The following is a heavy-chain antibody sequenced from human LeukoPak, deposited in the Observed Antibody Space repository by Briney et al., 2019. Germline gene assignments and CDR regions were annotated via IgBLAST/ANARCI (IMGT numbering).Heavy chain of an antibody. J-gene: IGHJ3*02. CDR2: ISYDGNAK. Sequence: PGGSLRLSCSASGFTFSSCGMHWVRQAPGMGLEWVAMISYDGNAKYYADSVRGRFAISRDNAKNSLYLQINSLRAEDTAVYYCARHLVTLGNSRYDDAFDIWGQGTLVTVSS. CDR3: ARHLVTLGNSRYDDAFDI. V-gene: IGHV3-30*03. D-gene: IGHD3-16*01. CDR1: GFTFSSCG.